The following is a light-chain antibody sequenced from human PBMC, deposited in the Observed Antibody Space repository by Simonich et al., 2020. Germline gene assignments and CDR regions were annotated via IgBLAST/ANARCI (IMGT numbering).Light chain of an antibody. CDR2: WES. V-gene: IGKV4-1*01. Sequence: DIVMTQSPDSLAVSLGERATINCKSSQSVLYSSNNKNYLAWYQQKQEQPPKLLIYWESTRASGVPDRFSGSGSGTDFTLTISSRQAEDVAVYYCQQYYITPYTFGQGTKLEIK. J-gene: IGKJ2*01. CDR3: QQYYITPYT. CDR1: QSVLYSSNNKNY.